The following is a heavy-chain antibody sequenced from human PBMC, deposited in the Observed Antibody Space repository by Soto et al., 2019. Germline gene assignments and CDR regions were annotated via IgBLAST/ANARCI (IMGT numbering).Heavy chain of an antibody. D-gene: IGHD3-3*01. Sequence: GGSLRLSCAASGFTFSSYSMNWVRQAPGKGLEWVSYISSSSSTIYYADSVKGRFTISRDNAKNSLYLQTNSLRDEDTAVYYCARDDLITIFGVVPSLDYWGQGTLVTVSS. CDR3: ARDDLITIFGVVPSLDY. J-gene: IGHJ4*02. CDR2: ISSSSSTI. V-gene: IGHV3-48*02. CDR1: GFTFSSYS.